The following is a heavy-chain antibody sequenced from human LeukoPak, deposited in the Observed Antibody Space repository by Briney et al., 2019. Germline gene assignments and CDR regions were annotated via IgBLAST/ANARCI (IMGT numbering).Heavy chain of an antibody. J-gene: IGHJ6*02. CDR2: IYYSGTT. Sequence: SETLSLTCTVSGGSISSYYWSWIRQPPGKGLEWIGYIYYSGTTNYNPSLKSRVTISVDTSKNQFSLKLSSVTAADTAVYYCARDRKGKYCSSTSCYSYYYYYGMDVWGQGTTVTVSS. V-gene: IGHV4-59*12. D-gene: IGHD2-2*01. CDR3: ARDRKGKYCSSTSCYSYYYYYGMDV. CDR1: GGSISSYY.